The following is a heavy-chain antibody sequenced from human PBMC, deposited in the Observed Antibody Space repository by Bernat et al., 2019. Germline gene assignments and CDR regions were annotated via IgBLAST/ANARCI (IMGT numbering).Heavy chain of an antibody. CDR2: ISVGGDNL. CDR3: AKDTGSAWYRGFGYFDS. D-gene: IGHD6-19*01. Sequence: EVQLLESGGGLVQPGGSLRLSCAASGFTFSSYDMSWVRQAPGKGLEWVSAISVGGDNLYYADSVKGRFTISRDDSKNTLHLQMNSLRAEDTAVYYCAKDTGSAWYRGFGYFDSWGQGTLVTVSS. CDR1: GFTFSSYD. J-gene: IGHJ4*02. V-gene: IGHV3-23*01.